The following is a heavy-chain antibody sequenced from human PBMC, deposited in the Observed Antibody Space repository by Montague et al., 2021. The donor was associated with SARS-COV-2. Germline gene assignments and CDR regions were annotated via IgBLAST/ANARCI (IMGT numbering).Heavy chain of an antibody. CDR1: GGSISSSSYY. D-gene: IGHD6-13*01. CDR2: IYYSGST. CDR3: AGLRRQQLVRLSGMDV. V-gene: IGHV4-39*07. Sequence: SETLSLTCTVSGGSISSSSYYWGWIRQPPGKGLEWIGSIYYSGSTYSNPSLKSRVTISVDTSKNQFSLKLSSVTAADTAVYYCAGLRRQQLVRLSGMDVWGQGTTVTVSS. J-gene: IGHJ6*02.